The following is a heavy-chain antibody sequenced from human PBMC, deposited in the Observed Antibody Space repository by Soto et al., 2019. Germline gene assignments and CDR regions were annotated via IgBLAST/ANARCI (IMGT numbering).Heavy chain of an antibody. CDR2: ISGSDDST. D-gene: IGHD6-6*01. J-gene: IGHJ4*02. V-gene: IGHV3-23*01. Sequence: SGGSLRLSCAASGFTFRSYAMSWVRQAPGKGLEWVSVISGSDDSTYYADSVKGRFTISRDNSKNTLYLQMNSLRAEDTAVYYCAKRSSSSTFDYWGQGTLVTVSS. CDR1: GFTFRSYA. CDR3: AKRSSSSTFDY.